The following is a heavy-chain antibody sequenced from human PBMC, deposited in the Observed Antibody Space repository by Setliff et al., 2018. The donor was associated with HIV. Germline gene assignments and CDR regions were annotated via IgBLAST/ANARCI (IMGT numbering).Heavy chain of an antibody. J-gene: IGHJ4*02. Sequence: TLSLTCTVSGGSISSGTYYWTWIRQHPGKGLEWIGYIYHSGSTYYNPSLKSRLTISVDTSKNQSSLKLGSVTAADTAFYYCARAFYYDSSVDYWGQGTLVTVSS. CDR3: ARAFYYDSSVDY. CDR2: IYHSGST. V-gene: IGHV4-31*03. CDR1: GGSISSGTYY. D-gene: IGHD3-22*01.